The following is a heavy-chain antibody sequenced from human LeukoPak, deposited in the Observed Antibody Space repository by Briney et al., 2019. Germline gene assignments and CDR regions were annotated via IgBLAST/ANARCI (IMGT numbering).Heavy chain of an antibody. CDR1: GYTFTSYA. J-gene: IGHJ4*02. V-gene: IGHV1-3*01. D-gene: IGHD6-19*01. CDR2: TNAGNGNT. Sequence: ASLKVSCKASGYTFTSYAMHWVRQAPGQRLEWMGWTNAGNGNTKYSQKFQGRVTTTRDTSASTAYMELSSLRSEDTAVYYCARGIAVEPADYWGQGTLVTVSA. CDR3: ARGIAVEPADY.